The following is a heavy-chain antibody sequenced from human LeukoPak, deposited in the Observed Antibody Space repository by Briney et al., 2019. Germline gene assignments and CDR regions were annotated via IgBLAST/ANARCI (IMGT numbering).Heavy chain of an antibody. CDR1: GFTFSSYA. CDR3: AKMVRGVNNYYAMDV. J-gene: IGHJ6*02. D-gene: IGHD3-10*01. CDR2: ISAGGGST. V-gene: IGHV3-23*01. Sequence: PGGSLRLSCAASGFTFSSYAMSWVRQAPGKGLEWVSIISAGGGSTYYADSVQGRFTVSRDNSKNTLYLQMSSLRAEDTAVYYCAKMVRGVNNYYAMDVWGQGTTVTVSS.